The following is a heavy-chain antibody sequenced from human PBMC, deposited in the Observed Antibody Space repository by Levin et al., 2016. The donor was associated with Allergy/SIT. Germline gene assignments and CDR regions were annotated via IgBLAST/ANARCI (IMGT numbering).Heavy chain of an antibody. D-gene: IGHD3-22*01. CDR2: ITPFNGNT. Sequence: WVRQAPGQALEWMGWITPFNGNTNYAQKFQDRVTITRDRSMSTAYMELSSLRSEDTAMYYCALIFRGGYYSGDAFDIWGQGTMVTVSS. J-gene: IGHJ3*02. V-gene: IGHV1-45*02. CDR3: ALIFRGGYYSGDAFDI.